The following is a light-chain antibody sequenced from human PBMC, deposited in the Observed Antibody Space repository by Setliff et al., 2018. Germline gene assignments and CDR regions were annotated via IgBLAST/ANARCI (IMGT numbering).Light chain of an antibody. V-gene: IGLV2-14*01. Sequence: QSALPQPASVSGSPGQSITISCTGTSSDVGGYNYVSWYQQHPGKAPKLMIYDVSKRPSGVSNRFSGSKSGNTAPLTISGLQAEDEADYYCSSYTSSSTFVFGTGTKVTVL. CDR1: SSDVGGYNY. CDR3: SSYTSSSTFV. J-gene: IGLJ1*01. CDR2: DVS.